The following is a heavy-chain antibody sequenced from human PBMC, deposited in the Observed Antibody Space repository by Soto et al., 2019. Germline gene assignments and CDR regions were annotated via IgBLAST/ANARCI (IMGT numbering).Heavy chain of an antibody. CDR2: IYYSGST. CDR1: GGSISSYY. Sequence: SETLSLTCTVSGGSISSYYWSWIRQPPGKGLEWIGYIYYSGSTNYNPSLKSRVTISVDTSKNQFSLKLSSVTAADTAVYYCASVGSTAMDYYYYGMDVWGQGTTVTVSS. V-gene: IGHV4-59*01. D-gene: IGHD5-18*01. CDR3: ASVGSTAMDYYYYGMDV. J-gene: IGHJ6*02.